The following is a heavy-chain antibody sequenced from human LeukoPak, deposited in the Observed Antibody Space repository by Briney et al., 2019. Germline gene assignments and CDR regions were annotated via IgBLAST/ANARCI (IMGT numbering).Heavy chain of an antibody. CDR1: GGSISSNSYY. Sequence: SETLSLTCTVSGGSISSNSYYWGWIRQPPGKGLEWIGNIYYSGSTYYNPSLKSRVTMSLDTSKNQFSLNLSSVTAADTAIYYCAREFSGTSIAARVFDSWGQGTLVTVSS. J-gene: IGHJ4*02. CDR2: IYYSGST. V-gene: IGHV4-39*07. D-gene: IGHD6-6*01. CDR3: AREFSGTSIAARVFDS.